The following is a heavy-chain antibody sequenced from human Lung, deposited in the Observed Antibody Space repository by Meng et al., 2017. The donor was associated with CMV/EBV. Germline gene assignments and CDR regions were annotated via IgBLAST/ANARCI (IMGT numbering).Heavy chain of an antibody. CDR2: SNTNTGNP. CDR3: APGPANDYRSSYYYDY. D-gene: IGHD4-11*01. J-gene: IGHJ4*02. Sequence: QGQLVQAGSGLKKPEAAVEVYCKAYGYTVTRNTKDWGRQGPGQGLEWMGLSNTNTGNPTDAQGYKGQCVFSLNTSDSTGYLQIRSLKAEDTAVYYCAPGPANDYRSSYYYDYWGQGTLVTVSS. V-gene: IGHV7-4-1*02. CDR1: GYTVTRNT.